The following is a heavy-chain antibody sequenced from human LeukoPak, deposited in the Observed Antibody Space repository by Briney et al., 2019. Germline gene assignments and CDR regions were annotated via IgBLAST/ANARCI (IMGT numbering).Heavy chain of an antibody. V-gene: IGHV3-48*04. J-gene: IGHJ6*03. CDR3: AREDYSNKYYYYYMDV. D-gene: IGHD4-11*01. Sequence: GGSLRLSCAASGFTFSSYSMNWVRQAPGKGLEWVSYISSSSSTIYYADSVKGRFTISRDNAKNSLYLQVNSLRAEDTAVYYCAREDYSNKYYYYYMDVWGKGTTVTVSS. CDR2: ISSSSSTI. CDR1: GFTFSSYS.